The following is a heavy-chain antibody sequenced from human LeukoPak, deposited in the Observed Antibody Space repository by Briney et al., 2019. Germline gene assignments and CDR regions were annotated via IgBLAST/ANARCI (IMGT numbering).Heavy chain of an antibody. J-gene: IGHJ4*02. CDR2: IYHNGST. CDR3: AGSHYDYVWGSYRPFDY. Sequence: SQTLSLTCAVSGGSISSGGYSWSWIRQPPGKGLEWIGSIYHNGSTYYNPSLKSRVTISLDRSKNHFSLNLSSVTAADTAVYYCAGSHYDYVWGSYRPFDYWGQGTLVTVSS. CDR1: GGSISSGGYS. V-gene: IGHV4-30-2*01. D-gene: IGHD3-16*02.